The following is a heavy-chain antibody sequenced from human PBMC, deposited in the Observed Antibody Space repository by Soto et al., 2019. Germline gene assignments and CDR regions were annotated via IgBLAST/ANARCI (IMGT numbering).Heavy chain of an antibody. J-gene: IGHJ6*02. V-gene: IGHV1-18*01. CDR2: INGYNGNT. D-gene: IGHD3-10*01. CDR3: ARDDFVVRGVYYYYGMDV. Sequence: QAQLVQSGAEVKKPGASVKVSCKASGYTFSSYGITWVRQAPGQGLEWMAWINGYNGNTNYAQNLQGRVTMTTDTSTNTAYMELRSLRSDDTAVYYCARDDFVVRGVYYYYGMDVWGQGTTVTVS. CDR1: GYTFSSYG.